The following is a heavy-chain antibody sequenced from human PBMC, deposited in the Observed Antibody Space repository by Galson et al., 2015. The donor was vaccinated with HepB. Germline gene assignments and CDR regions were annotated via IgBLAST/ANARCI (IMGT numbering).Heavy chain of an antibody. Sequence: SLRLSCAASGFTFSSYAMHWVRQAPGKGLEWVAVISYDGSNKYYADSVKGRFTISRDNSKNTLYLQMNSLRAEDTAVYYCARAGSGWYLGGGVFDYWGQGTLVTVSS. J-gene: IGHJ4*02. CDR3: ARAGSGWYLGGGVFDY. CDR2: ISYDGSNK. CDR1: GFTFSSYA. D-gene: IGHD6-19*01. V-gene: IGHV3-30*04.